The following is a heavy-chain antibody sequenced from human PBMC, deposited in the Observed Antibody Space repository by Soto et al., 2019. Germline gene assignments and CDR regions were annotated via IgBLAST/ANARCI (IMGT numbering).Heavy chain of an antibody. V-gene: IGHV3-21*01. J-gene: IGHJ6*02. D-gene: IGHD2-2*02. CDR1: GFTFSSYS. CDR3: ARLGYCSSTSCYRYYYGMDV. CDR2: ISSSSSYI. Sequence: EVQLVESGGGLVKPGGSLRLSCAASGFTFSSYSMNWVRQAPGKGLEWVSSISSSSSYIYYADSVKGRFTISRDNAKNSLYLQMNSLRAEDTAVYYCARLGYCSSTSCYRYYYGMDVWGQGTTVTVSS.